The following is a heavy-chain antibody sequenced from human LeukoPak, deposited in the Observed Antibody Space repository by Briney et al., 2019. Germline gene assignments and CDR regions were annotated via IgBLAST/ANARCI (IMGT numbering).Heavy chain of an antibody. J-gene: IGHJ4*02. Sequence: GGSLRLSCAASGFTFSSYGMHWVRQAPGKGLEWVAVIWYDGSNKYYADSVKGRFTISRDNSKNTLYLQMNSLRAEDTAVYYCARGANYYDSSGYYYSFYYFDYRGQGTLVTVSS. D-gene: IGHD3-22*01. CDR2: IWYDGSNK. CDR3: ARGANYYDSSGYYYSFYYFDY. CDR1: GFTFSSYG. V-gene: IGHV3-33*01.